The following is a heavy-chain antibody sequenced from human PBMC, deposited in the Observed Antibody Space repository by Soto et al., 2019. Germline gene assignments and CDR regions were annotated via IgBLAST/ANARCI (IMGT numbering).Heavy chain of an antibody. Sequence: GGSLRLSCAASGFTFSSYAMGWVRQAPGKXLEGVSSISGSGGSTYYADSVKGRFTISRDNSKNTLYLQMNSLRAEDTAVYYCAKEVEAYYYDSSGSPVVDYYYAMDVWGPGTTVTVSS. CDR1: GFTFSSYA. J-gene: IGHJ6*02. V-gene: IGHV3-23*01. CDR2: ISGSGGST. CDR3: AKEVEAYYYDSSGSPVVDYYYAMDV. D-gene: IGHD3-22*01.